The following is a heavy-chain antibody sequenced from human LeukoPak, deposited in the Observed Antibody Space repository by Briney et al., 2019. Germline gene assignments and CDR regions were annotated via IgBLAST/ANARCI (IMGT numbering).Heavy chain of an antibody. D-gene: IGHD6-6*01. J-gene: IGHJ3*01. CDR1: GFTFSSYW. CDR3: ARDPGPSTAAWGAFDV. V-gene: IGHV3-7*01. Sequence: GGSLRLSCAASGFTFSSYWMSWVRQAPGKGLEWMANIKQDGSETYYVDSVKGRFTISRDNAKSSLYLQVNSLRAEDTAVYFCARDPGPSTAAWGAFDVWGQGTVVTVSS. CDR2: IKQDGSET.